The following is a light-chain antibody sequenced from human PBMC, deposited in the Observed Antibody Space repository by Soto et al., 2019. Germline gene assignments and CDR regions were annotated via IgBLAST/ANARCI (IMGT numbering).Light chain of an antibody. CDR2: GAS. Sequence: EIVLTQSPGTLSLSPGERATLSCRARQSVSSSYLAWYQQKPGQAPRLLIYGASSRATGIPDRFSGSGSGTDFTLTISRLEPEDFAVYYCQQYGSSPKFTFGGGTKVEIK. J-gene: IGKJ4*02. CDR1: QSVSSSY. CDR3: QQYGSSPKFT. V-gene: IGKV3-20*01.